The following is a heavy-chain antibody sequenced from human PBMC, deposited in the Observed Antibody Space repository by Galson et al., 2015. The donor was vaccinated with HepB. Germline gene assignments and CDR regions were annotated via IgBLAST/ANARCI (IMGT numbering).Heavy chain of an antibody. CDR1: GYTFTSYG. CDR3: ARESSGYSYGSPSWFDP. D-gene: IGHD5-18*01. Sequence: SVKVSCKASGYTFTSYGISWVRQAPGQGLEWMGWVSAYNGNTNYAQKLQGRVTMTTDTSTSTAYMELRSLRSDDTAVYYCARESSGYSYGSPSWFDPWGQGTLVTVSS. J-gene: IGHJ5*02. CDR2: VSAYNGNT. V-gene: IGHV1-18*01.